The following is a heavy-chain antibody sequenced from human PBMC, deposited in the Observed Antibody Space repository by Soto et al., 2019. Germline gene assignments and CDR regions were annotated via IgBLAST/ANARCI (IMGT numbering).Heavy chain of an antibody. Sequence: GASLRLSCAASGFTFSSYGMHCVSQDPGKGLEWLAVIWYDGSNKYYADSVKGRFTISRDNSKNTLYLQMNSLRAEDTAVYYCARDRSAAGQYYYYYYGMDVWGQGTTVTVSS. CDR1: GFTFSSYG. CDR3: ARDRSAAGQYYYYYYGMDV. J-gene: IGHJ6*02. D-gene: IGHD6-13*01. V-gene: IGHV3-33*01. CDR2: IWYDGSNK.